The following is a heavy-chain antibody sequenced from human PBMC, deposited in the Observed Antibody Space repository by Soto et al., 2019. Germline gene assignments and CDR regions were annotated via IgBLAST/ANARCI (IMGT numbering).Heavy chain of an antibody. CDR1: GYTFTTYD. J-gene: IGHJ5*02. D-gene: IGHD2-2*01. Sequence: ASVKVSCKASGYTFTTYDINWVRQAPGQGLEWMGWMNPHRTNTGYAEKFQGRVTMTRDTSISTAYMELSSLRCDDTAVYYCVRGGFLSHDHVIIAPATLGFDPWGQGTLVTV. CDR2: MNPHRTNT. CDR3: VRGGFLSHDHVIIAPATLGFDP. V-gene: IGHV1-8*01.